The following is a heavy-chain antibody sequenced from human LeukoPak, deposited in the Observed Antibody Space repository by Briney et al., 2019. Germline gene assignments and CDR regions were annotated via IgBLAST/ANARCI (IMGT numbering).Heavy chain of an antibody. CDR3: AREYYDILTGYRTDAFDI. CDR2: ISSSTSYR. J-gene: IGHJ3*02. CDR1: GLTFSDYY. V-gene: IGHV3-11*05. Sequence: PGGSLRLSCAASGLTFSDYYMSWIRQAPGKGLEWVSYISSSTSYRNYVDSVKGRFTISRDNAKNSLYLQMNSLRAEDTAVYYCAREYYDILTGYRTDAFDIWGQGTMVTVSS. D-gene: IGHD3-9*01.